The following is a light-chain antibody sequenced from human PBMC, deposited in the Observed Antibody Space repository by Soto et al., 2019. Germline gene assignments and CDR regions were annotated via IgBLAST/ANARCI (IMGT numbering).Light chain of an antibody. CDR2: DNN. V-gene: IGLV1-51*01. CDR3: GTWDSGLSSAL. Sequence: QSVLTQPPSVSAAPGQKVTISCSGSSSNIGKNYVSWYQQLPGTAPKLLIYDNNKRPSGIPDRFSGSRSGTSATLGITGLQIGDEADYYCGTWDSGLSSALFGGGTKVTVL. J-gene: IGLJ2*01. CDR1: SSNIGKNY.